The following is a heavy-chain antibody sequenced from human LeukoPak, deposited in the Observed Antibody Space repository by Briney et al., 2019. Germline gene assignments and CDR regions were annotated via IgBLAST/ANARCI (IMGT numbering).Heavy chain of an antibody. CDR3: ARARSIDY. Sequence: PGRSLRLSCAASGFTFSSYAMHWVGQAPGKGLEWVAVISYDGSNKYYADSVKGRFTISRDNSKNTLYLQMNSLRAEDTAVYYCARARSIDYWGQGTLVTVSS. CDR2: ISYDGSNK. V-gene: IGHV3-30-3*01. D-gene: IGHD1-14*01. J-gene: IGHJ4*02. CDR1: GFTFSSYA.